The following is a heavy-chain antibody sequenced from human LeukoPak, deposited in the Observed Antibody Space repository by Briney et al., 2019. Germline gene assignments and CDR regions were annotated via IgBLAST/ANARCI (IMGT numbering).Heavy chain of an antibody. CDR1: GYTFTSYA. Sequence: ASVKVSCKASGYTFTSYAMNWVRQAPGQGLEWMGWINTNTGNPTYAQGFTGRFVFSLDTSVSTAYLQISSLKAEDTAVYYCARDILPSIAAAGTYVAGYWGQGTLVTVSS. J-gene: IGHJ4*02. V-gene: IGHV7-4-1*02. D-gene: IGHD6-13*01. CDR2: INTNTGNP. CDR3: ARDILPSIAAAGTYVAGY.